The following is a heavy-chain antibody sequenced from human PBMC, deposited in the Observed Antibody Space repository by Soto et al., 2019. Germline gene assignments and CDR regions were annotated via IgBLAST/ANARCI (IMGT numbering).Heavy chain of an antibody. J-gene: IGHJ5*02. CDR3: ARHTVDTAMVIGVGWFDP. D-gene: IGHD5-18*01. CDR1: GFTFSSYS. CDR2: ISSSSSYI. Sequence: EVQLVESGGGLVKPGGSLRLSCAASGFTFSSYSMNWVRQAPGKGLEWVSSISSSSSYIYYADSVKGRFTISRDNAKNSLYLQMNSLRAEDTAVYYCARHTVDTAMVIGVGWFDPWGQGTLVTVSS. V-gene: IGHV3-21*01.